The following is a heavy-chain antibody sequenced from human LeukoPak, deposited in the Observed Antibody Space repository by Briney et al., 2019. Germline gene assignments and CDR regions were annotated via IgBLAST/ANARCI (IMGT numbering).Heavy chain of an antibody. J-gene: IGHJ5*02. CDR2: IYYSGST. CDR3: ARSGIRRDNGFDP. D-gene: IGHD3-3*02. V-gene: IGHV4-59*01. CDR1: GGSISSYY. Sequence: SETLSLTCTDSGGSISSYYWSWIRQPPGKGLEWMGYIYYSGSTKYNPSLKSRVTIPVDTSKNQYSLKLSSVTAADTAVYYCARSGIRRDNGFDPWGQGTLVTVSS.